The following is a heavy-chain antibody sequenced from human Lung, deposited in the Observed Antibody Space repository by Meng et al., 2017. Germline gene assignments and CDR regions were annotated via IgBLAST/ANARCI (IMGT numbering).Heavy chain of an antibody. J-gene: IGHJ4*02. D-gene: IGHD1-26*01. CDR2: TRKKANSYTT. CDR1: GFTFSDHY. Sequence: GESLKISCAASGFTFSDHYMDWVRQAPGKGLEWVGRTRKKANSYTTEYAASVKGRFTISRDDSKNSLYMQMNSLKTEDTAVYYCASMGATKDYWGQGTLVTVSS. V-gene: IGHV3-72*01. CDR3: ASMGATKDY.